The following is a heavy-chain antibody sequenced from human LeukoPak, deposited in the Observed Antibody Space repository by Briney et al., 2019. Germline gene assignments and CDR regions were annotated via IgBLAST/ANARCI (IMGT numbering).Heavy chain of an antibody. CDR3: ARKGEYDSSGYLDY. D-gene: IGHD3-22*01. CDR2: IIPILGIA. J-gene: IGHJ4*02. Sequence: SVKVSCKASGGTFSSYAISWVRQAPGQGLEWMGRIIPILGIANYAQKFQGRVTITADKSTSTAYMELSSLRSEDTAVYYCARKGEYDSSGYLDYWGQGTLVTVSS. V-gene: IGHV1-69*04. CDR1: GGTFSSYA.